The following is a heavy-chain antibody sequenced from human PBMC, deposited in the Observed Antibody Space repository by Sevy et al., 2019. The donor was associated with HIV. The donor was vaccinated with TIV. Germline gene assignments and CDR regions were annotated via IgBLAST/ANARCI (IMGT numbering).Heavy chain of an antibody. CDR3: ARESIAVAGIGYYFNY. Sequence: GGSLRLSCAASGFSFSGYGMHWGRQAPGKGLEGGAVIWYDATNKEYADSVKGRLTISRDNSKNTLYLQMNSLRAEDTAVYYCARESIAVAGIGYYFNYWGQGTLVTVSS. J-gene: IGHJ4*02. V-gene: IGHV3-33*01. CDR2: IWYDATNK. D-gene: IGHD6-19*01. CDR1: GFSFSGYG.